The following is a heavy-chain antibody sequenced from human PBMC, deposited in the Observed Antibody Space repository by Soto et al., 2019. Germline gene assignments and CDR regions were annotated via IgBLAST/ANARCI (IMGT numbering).Heavy chain of an antibody. D-gene: IGHD3-22*01. CDR2: ISGSGGST. Sequence: GGSLRLSCAASGFTFSSYAMSWVRQAPGKGLEWVSAISGSGGSTYYADSVKGRFTISRDNSKNTLYLQMNSLRAEDTAVYYCAKDGLTRGYYDSSGYYPTQFDYWGQGTLVTVSS. J-gene: IGHJ4*02. CDR3: AKDGLTRGYYDSSGYYPTQFDY. CDR1: GFTFSSYA. V-gene: IGHV3-23*01.